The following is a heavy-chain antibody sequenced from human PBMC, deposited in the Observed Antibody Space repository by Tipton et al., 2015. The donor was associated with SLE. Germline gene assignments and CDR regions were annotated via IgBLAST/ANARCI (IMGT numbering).Heavy chain of an antibody. CDR2: IWYDGSNK. V-gene: IGHV3-33*01. J-gene: IGHJ3*02. Sequence: RSLRLSCAASGFTFSSYGMHWVRQAPGKGLEWVAVIWYDGSNKYYADSVKGRFTISRDNSKNTLYLQMNSLRAEDTAVYYCAISGGYCSGGSCSHNAIWGQGTMVTVSS. CDR3: AISGGYCSGGSCSHNAI. D-gene: IGHD2-15*01. CDR1: GFTFSSYG.